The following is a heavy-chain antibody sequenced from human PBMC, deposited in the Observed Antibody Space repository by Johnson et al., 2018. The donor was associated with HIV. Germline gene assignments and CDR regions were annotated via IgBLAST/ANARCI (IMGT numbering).Heavy chain of an antibody. V-gene: IGHV3-74*02. J-gene: IGHJ3*02. CDR2: INWNGDST. D-gene: IGHD2/OR15-2a*01. CDR3: ARVFVIADDAFDI. Sequence: VQLLESGGGLVQPGGSLRLSCAASGFTFSSYWMHWVRQGPGKGLEWVSVINWNGDSTGYADSVKGRFTISRDNAKNSLYLQMNIRRAEDTAVYYCARVFVIADDAFDICGQWTMVTVSS. CDR1: GFTFSSYW.